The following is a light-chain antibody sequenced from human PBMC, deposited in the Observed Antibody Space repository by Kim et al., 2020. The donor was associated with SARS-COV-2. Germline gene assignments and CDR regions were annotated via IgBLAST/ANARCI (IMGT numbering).Light chain of an antibody. CDR2: GAS. Sequence: EIVMTQSPATLSVSPGERATLSCRASHSVSSNLAWYQQKPGQTPRLLIYGASTRATGIPARFSGSGSGTEFTLTISSLQSEDFAVYYCRDYNNWPPGTFGQGAKVDIK. V-gene: IGKV3-15*01. CDR1: HSVSSN. CDR3: RDYNNWPPGT. J-gene: IGKJ1*01.